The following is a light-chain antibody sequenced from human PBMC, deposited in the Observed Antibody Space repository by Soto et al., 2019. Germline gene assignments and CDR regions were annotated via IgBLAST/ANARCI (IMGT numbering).Light chain of an antibody. CDR3: QQYNSYWT. CDR1: QSIARW. J-gene: IGKJ1*01. V-gene: IGKV1-5*01. CDR2: DAS. Sequence: DIQMTQSPSTLSASVGDRVTITCRASQSIARWVAWYQQKPGQAPKLLIYDASTLESGAPSRFSGSGPGTEFTLTIISLQPDDFATYYCQQYNSYWTFGPGTKVEIK.